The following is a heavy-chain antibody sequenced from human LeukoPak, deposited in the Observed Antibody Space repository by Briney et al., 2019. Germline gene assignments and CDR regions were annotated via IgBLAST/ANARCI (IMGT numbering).Heavy chain of an antibody. CDR1: GYTFTSYG. Sequence: ASVKVSCKASGYTFTSYGISWVRQAPGQGFEWMGWISAYNGNTNYAQKLQGRVTMTTDTSTSTAYMELRSLRSDDTAVYYCARAQYSSSWYHLDYWGQGTLVTVSS. CDR2: ISAYNGNT. D-gene: IGHD6-13*01. J-gene: IGHJ4*02. V-gene: IGHV1-18*01. CDR3: ARAQYSSSWYHLDY.